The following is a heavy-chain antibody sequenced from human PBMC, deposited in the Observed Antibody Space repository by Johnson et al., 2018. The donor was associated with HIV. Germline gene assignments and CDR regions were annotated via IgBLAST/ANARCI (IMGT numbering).Heavy chain of an antibody. J-gene: IGHJ3*02. D-gene: IGHD5-12*01. V-gene: IGHV3-43D*03. CDR3: ARSHRYGNMVATIRPFDI. CDR2: ISWDGGST. Sequence: VQLVESGGGLVQPGRSLRLSCAASGFTFDDYAMHWVRQAPGQGLEWVSLISWDGGSTYYADSVKGRFTISRDNSNNTLYLQMNSLRAEDTALYYCARSHRYGNMVATIRPFDIWGQGTMVTVSS. CDR1: GFTFDDYA.